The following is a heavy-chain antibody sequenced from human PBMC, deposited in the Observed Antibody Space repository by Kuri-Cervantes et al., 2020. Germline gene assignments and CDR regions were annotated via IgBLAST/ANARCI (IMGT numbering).Heavy chain of an antibody. V-gene: IGHV3-33*01. Sequence: GGSLRLSCAASGFTFSSYGMHWVRQAPGKGLEWVAVIWFDGSNKYYADSVKGRFTISRDNSKNTLYLQMDSLRAEDTAVYYCGRSSTGMPLDCWGQGTLVTVSS. J-gene: IGHJ4*02. D-gene: IGHD1-1*01. CDR1: GFTFSSYG. CDR3: GRSSTGMPLDC. CDR2: IWFDGSNK.